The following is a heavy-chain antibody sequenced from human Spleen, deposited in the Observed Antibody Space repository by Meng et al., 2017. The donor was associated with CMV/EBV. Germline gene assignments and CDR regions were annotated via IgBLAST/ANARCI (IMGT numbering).Heavy chain of an antibody. J-gene: IGHJ5*02. CDR2: IYYSGRT. CDR1: GGPINSSSYY. CDR3: ARPIAAAGWFDP. Sequence: LQQQELGPGLVKPSETLSLTCTVSGGPINSSSYYWGWIRQPPGKGLEWIGSIYYSGRTYYNPSLKSRVTISVDTSKNQFSLKLSSVTAADTAVYYCARPIAAAGWFDPWGQGTLVTVSS. V-gene: IGHV4-39*01. D-gene: IGHD6-13*01.